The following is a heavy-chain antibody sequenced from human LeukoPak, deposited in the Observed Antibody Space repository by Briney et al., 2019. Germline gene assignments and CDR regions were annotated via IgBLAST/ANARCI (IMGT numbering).Heavy chain of an antibody. V-gene: IGHV4-39*01. CDR1: GGSISSGSYY. CDR2: MYYSGTT. Sequence: SQTLSLTCTVSGGSISSGSYYWGWIRQPPGKGLEWIASMYYSGTTFYSPSLKSRVTISVDTSKNQLSLKLGSVTAADTAVYYCARHPPRDGSAFDYWGQGTLVTVSS. J-gene: IGHJ4*02. CDR3: ARHPPRDGSAFDY.